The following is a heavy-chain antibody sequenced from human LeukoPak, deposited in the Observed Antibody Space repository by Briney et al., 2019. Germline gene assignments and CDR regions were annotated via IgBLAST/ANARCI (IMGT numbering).Heavy chain of an antibody. CDR1: GGTFSSYA. V-gene: IGHV1-69*01. J-gene: IGHJ4*02. D-gene: IGHD6-13*01. Sequence: SSGKFACKASGGTFSSYAISWVRQAPGQGLEWMGGIIPIFGTANYAQKFQGRVTITADESTSTAYMELSSLRSEDTAVYYCTSSIQLQGYSSSWGFDYWGQGTLVTVSS. CDR3: TSSIQLQGYSSSWGFDY. CDR2: IIPIFGTA.